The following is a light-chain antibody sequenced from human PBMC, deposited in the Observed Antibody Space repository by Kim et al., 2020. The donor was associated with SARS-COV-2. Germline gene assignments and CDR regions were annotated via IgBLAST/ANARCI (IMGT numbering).Light chain of an antibody. CDR3: QQSYSTLA. Sequence: SASVGDRGNITCRARHIISNCLKWYQQRPGKPPKLLIYASSSLQSGVPSRFSGSGSGTDFTLTISSLQPEDFATYYCQQSYSTLAFGGGTKVDIK. V-gene: IGKV1-39*01. CDR2: ASS. CDR1: HIISNC. J-gene: IGKJ4*01.